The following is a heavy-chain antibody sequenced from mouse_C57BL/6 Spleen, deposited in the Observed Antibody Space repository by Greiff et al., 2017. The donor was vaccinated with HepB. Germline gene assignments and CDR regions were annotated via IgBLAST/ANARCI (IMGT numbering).Heavy chain of an antibody. J-gene: IGHJ3*01. CDR3: AREDSKAWFAY. D-gene: IGHD2-5*01. V-gene: IGHV3-6*01. Sequence: ESGPGLVKPSQSLSLTCSVTGYSITSGYYWNWIRQFPGNKLEWMGYISYYGSNNYNPSLKNRISITRDTSKNQFFLKLNSVTTEDTATYYCAREDSKAWFAYWGQGTLVTVSA. CDR1: GYSITSGYY. CDR2: ISYYGSN.